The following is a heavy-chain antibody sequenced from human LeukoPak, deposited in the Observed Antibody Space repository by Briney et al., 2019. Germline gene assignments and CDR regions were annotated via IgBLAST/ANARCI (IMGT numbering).Heavy chain of an antibody. D-gene: IGHD1-26*01. V-gene: IGHV3-23*01. CDR1: GFTFSSYA. CDR2: ISGSGGST. CDR3: AKDRFASGDFDY. Sequence: GGSLRLSCAASGFTFSSYAMSWVRQPPGKGLEWVSAISGSGGSTYYADSVKGRFTISRDNSKNTLYLQMNSLRAEDTAVYYCAKDRFASGDFDYWGQGTLVTVSS. J-gene: IGHJ4*02.